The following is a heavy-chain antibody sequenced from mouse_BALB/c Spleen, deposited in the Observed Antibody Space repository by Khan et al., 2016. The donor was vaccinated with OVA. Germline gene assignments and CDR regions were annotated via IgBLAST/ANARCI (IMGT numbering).Heavy chain of an antibody. V-gene: IGHV2-6-7*01. D-gene: IGHD2-14*01. Sequence: QMQLEESGPGLVAPSQSLYITCTVSGFSLTDYGVNWVRQPPGKGLEWLGMIRSDGREDYNASLKYRLSINKEKTKSQIFLKMNSLQTNDTARYNCVRYRYRYFDYWGQGTAVTVSS. J-gene: IGHJ2*01. CDR3: VRYRYRYFDY. CDR2: IRSDGRE. CDR1: GFSLTDYG.